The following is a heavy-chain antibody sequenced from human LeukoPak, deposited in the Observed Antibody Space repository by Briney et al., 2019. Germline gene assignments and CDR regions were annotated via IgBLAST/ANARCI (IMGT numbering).Heavy chain of an antibody. CDR3: ARGLVVTAIRGNVHFDY. CDR1: GFTFSSYA. J-gene: IGHJ4*02. D-gene: IGHD2-21*02. V-gene: IGHV3-30*04. CDR2: ISYDGSNK. Sequence: GGSLRLSCAASGFTFSSYAMHWVRQAPGKGLEWVAVISYDGSNKYYADSVKGRLTISRDNSKNTLYLQMNSLRAEDTAVYYCARGLVVTAIRGNVHFDYWGQGTLVTVSS.